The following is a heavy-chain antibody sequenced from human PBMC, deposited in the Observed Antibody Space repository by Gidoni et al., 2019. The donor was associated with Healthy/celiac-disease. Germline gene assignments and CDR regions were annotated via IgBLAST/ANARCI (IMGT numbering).Heavy chain of an antibody. D-gene: IGHD3-3*01. Sequence: QLQLQESGPGLVKPSATLSLTCTVSGGSISSSSYYWGWIRQPPGKGLEWIGSIYYSGSTYYNPSLKGRVTISVDTSKNQFSLKLSSVTAADTAVYYCARQVVDFWSGLNWFDPWGQGTLVTVSS. CDR3: ARQVVDFWSGLNWFDP. CDR2: IYYSGST. J-gene: IGHJ5*02. V-gene: IGHV4-39*01. CDR1: GGSISSSSYY.